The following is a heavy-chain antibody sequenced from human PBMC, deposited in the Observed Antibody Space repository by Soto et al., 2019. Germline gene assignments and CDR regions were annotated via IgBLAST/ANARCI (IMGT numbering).Heavy chain of an antibody. D-gene: IGHD6-13*01. CDR3: AKEGIAAAGDRDYYYYYMDV. J-gene: IGHJ6*03. CDR1: GLTFTSYA. CDR2: ISGSGGST. Sequence: WRSIRLSCAAAGLTFTSYATSWVRQAPGKGLEWVSAISGSGGSTYYADSVKGPFTISRDNSKYTLYLQMNSPRAEDTAVYYCAKEGIAAAGDRDYYYYYMDVWGKGTTVTVSS. V-gene: IGHV3-23*01.